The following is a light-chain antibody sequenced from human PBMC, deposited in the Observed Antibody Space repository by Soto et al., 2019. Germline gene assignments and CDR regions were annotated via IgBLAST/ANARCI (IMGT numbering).Light chain of an antibody. V-gene: IGKV3-11*01. CDR3: QQRYAWPPIT. CDR1: RSVRSY. CDR2: DAS. Sequence: EIVLTQSPATLSLSPGERATLSCRASRSVRSYLAWYQQKRGQAPRLLIYDASNRAAGIPARFSGSGSETDCTLPISILEPEDFAVYYCQQRYAWPPITFGQGTRLEIK. J-gene: IGKJ5*01.